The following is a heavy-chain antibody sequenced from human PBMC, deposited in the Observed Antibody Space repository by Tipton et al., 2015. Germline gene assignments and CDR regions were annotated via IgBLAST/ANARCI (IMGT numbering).Heavy chain of an antibody. J-gene: IGHJ4*02. Sequence: SLRLSCAASGFTFSDYYMSWIRQAPGKGLEWVSYINNRSGYTNYADSVKGRFTVSRDNAKNSMYLQMNSLRDEDTAVYYCARDRSRPTYYYDSSPGEGDYWGQGTLVTVSS. D-gene: IGHD3-22*01. CDR3: ARDRSRPTYYYDSSPGEGDY. V-gene: IGHV3-11*06. CDR2: INNRSGYT. CDR1: GFTFSDYY.